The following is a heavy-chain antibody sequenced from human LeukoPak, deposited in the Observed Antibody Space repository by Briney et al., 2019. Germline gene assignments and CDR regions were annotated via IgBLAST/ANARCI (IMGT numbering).Heavy chain of an antibody. V-gene: IGHV3-23*01. CDR2: MSGSGHST. CDR1: GFTFSSYG. CDR3: VGYCSSTSCYQENWFDR. Sequence: GGTLRLSCAASGFTFSSYGMSWVRQAPGKGLEWVSAMSGSGHSTYYADSVKGRFTISRDNSKDTLYLQMNSLRAEDTAVYYCVGYCSSTSCYQENWFDRWGQGTLVTVSS. D-gene: IGHD2-2*01. J-gene: IGHJ5*02.